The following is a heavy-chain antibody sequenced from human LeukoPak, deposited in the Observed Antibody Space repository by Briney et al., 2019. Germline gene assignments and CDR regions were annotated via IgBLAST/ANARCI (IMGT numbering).Heavy chain of an antibody. CDR1: GGSFSGYY. D-gene: IGHD3-10*01. Sequence: PSETLSLTCAVYGGSFSGYYWSWIRQPPGKGLEWIGEINHSGSTNYNPSLKSRVTISVDTSKNQFSLKLSSVTAADTAVYYCARVGADGSGFLFDYWGQGTLVTVSS. CDR3: ARVGADGSGFLFDY. CDR2: INHSGST. V-gene: IGHV4-34*01. J-gene: IGHJ4*02.